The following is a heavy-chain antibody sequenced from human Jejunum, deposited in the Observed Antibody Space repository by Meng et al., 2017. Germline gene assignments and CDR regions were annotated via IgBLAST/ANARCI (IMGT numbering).Heavy chain of an antibody. CDR2: IRSNTYGGTT. CDR3: ARSTHSSASE. Sequence: GGSLRLSCTTSGFTFRDYALSWVRQAPGKGLQWVGLIRSNTYGGTTEYAASVKGRFTISRDDSKSLVYLQMSSLRAEDTAVYYCARSTHSSASEWGQGTLVTVSS. J-gene: IGHJ4*02. V-gene: IGHV3-49*04. CDR1: GFTFRDYA. D-gene: IGHD6-19*01.